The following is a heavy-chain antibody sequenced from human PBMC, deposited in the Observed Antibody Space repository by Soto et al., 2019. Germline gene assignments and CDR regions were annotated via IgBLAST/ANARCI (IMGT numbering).Heavy chain of an antibody. D-gene: IGHD5-12*01. CDR3: ATPIVAFY. CDR1: GYTFTSYA. CDR2: INAGNGNT. J-gene: IGHJ4*02. Sequence: ASVKVSCKASGYTFTSYAIHWLRQAPGQRLEWMGWINAGNGNTKYSQKFQGRVIITRDTSAGTAYMELRSLRSEDTAVYYCATPIVAFYWGQGTLVTVSS. V-gene: IGHV1-3*01.